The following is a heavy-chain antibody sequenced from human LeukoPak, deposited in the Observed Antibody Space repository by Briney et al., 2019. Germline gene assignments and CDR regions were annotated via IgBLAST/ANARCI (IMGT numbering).Heavy chain of an antibody. D-gene: IGHD1-26*01. CDR2: INHSGST. CDR1: GGSFSGYY. Sequence: SETLSLTCAVYGGSFSGYYWSWIRKPPGKGLEWIGEINHSGSTNYNPSLKSRVTISVDTSKNQFSLKLSSVTAADTAVYYCARGRGVLDYWGQGTLVTVSS. V-gene: IGHV4-34*01. J-gene: IGHJ4*02. CDR3: ARGRGVLDY.